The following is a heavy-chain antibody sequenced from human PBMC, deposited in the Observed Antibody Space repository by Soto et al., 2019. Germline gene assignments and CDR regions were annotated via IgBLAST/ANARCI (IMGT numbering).Heavy chain of an antibody. CDR2: FDPEDGET. Sequence: ASVKVSCKASGGTFSSYAISWVRQAPGQGLEWMGGFDPEDGETIYAQKFQGRVTMTEDTSTDTAYMELSSLRSEDTAVYYCATVKGYCGGDCYSDYWGQGTLVTVSS. D-gene: IGHD2-21*02. CDR1: GGTFSSYA. V-gene: IGHV1-24*01. CDR3: ATVKGYCGGDCYSDY. J-gene: IGHJ4*02.